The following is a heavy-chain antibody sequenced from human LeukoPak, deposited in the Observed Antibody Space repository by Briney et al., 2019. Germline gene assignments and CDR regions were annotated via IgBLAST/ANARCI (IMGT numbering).Heavy chain of an antibody. J-gene: IGHJ4*02. CDR3: ARQPDYGGNLNYFDY. CDR1: GYSISSGYY. D-gene: IGHD4-23*01. V-gene: IGHV4-38-2*01. Sequence: KPSETLSLTCAVSGYSISSGYYWGWIRQPPGKGLEWIGSIYHSGSTCYNPSLKSRVTISVDTSKNQFSLKLSSVTAADTAVYYCARQPDYGGNLNYFDYWGQGTLVTVSS. CDR2: IYHSGST.